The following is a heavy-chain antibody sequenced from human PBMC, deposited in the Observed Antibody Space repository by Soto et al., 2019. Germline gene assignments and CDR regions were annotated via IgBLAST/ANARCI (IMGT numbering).Heavy chain of an antibody. J-gene: IGHJ3*02. CDR2: ISAYNGNT. CDR1: GYTFTSYG. V-gene: IGHV1-18*01. Sequence: ASLKLCWKASGYTFTSYGIICVRQAPGPGLEWMGWISAYNGNTNYAQKLQGRVTMTTDTSTSTAYMELRSLRSDDTAVYYCARGVGDGYNWGDAFDIWGHGTMVTVSS. CDR3: ARGVGDGYNWGDAFDI. D-gene: IGHD5-12*01.